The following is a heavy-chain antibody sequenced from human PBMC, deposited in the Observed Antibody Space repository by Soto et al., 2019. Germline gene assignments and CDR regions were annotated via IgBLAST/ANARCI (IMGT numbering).Heavy chain of an antibody. V-gene: IGHV3-64*04. J-gene: IGHJ6*02. CDR2: ISTNGGST. CDR1: GFTFSSYA. D-gene: IGHD3-22*01. Sequence: PGGSLRLSCSASGFTFSSYAMHWVRQAPGKGLEYVSSISTNGGSTHYADSVKGRFTISRDNSKNTLYLQMNSLRAEDTAVYYCAKAMGGYYYDSSGSSSSYGMDVWGQGTTVSVSS. CDR3: AKAMGGYYYDSSGSSSSYGMDV.